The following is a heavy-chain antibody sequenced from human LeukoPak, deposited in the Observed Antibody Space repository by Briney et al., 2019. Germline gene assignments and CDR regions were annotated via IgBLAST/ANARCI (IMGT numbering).Heavy chain of an antibody. CDR1: GGSISSSNW. J-gene: IGHJ4*02. D-gene: IGHD5-18*01. CDR2: IYHSGST. CDR3: ARDGGYGHYDY. Sequence: PSETLSLTCAVSGGSISSSNWWSWVRHPPGKGLEWIGEIYHSGSTNYNPSLKSRVTISVDTSKNQISLEVTSVTAADTAVYYCARDGGYGHYDYWGRGTLVTVSS. V-gene: IGHV4-4*02.